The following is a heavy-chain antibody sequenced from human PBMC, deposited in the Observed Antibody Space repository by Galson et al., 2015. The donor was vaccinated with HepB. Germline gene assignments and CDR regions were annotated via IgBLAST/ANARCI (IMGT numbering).Heavy chain of an antibody. CDR3: AITSAATFGP. CDR1: GGSINNYD. J-gene: IGHJ5*02. Sequence: SETLSLTCAVSGGSINNYDWSWIRQPPGKGLEWIGYIRHSGSTNYNGSLESRVSISLDTSKNSLSLKLRYVTVADTATYYCAITSAATFGPWGQGTLVTVSS. CDR2: IRHSGST. D-gene: IGHD6-13*01. V-gene: IGHV4-59*01.